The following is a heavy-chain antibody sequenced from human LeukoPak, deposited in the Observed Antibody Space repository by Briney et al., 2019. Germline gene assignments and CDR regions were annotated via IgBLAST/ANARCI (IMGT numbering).Heavy chain of an antibody. Sequence: GGSLRLSCAASEFTFSGHWMNWVRQAPGKGPEWVANINQDGSEKHYVDSVKGRFTISRDNAKNSLFLQMNSLRVEDTAVFYCARDGLVGAADYWGQGTLVTVSS. CDR3: ARDGLVGAADY. J-gene: IGHJ4*02. V-gene: IGHV3-7*01. CDR1: EFTFSGHW. CDR2: INQDGSEK. D-gene: IGHD6-13*01.